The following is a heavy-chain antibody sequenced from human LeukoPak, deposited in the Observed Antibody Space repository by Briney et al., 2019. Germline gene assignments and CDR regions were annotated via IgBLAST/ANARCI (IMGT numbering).Heavy chain of an antibody. J-gene: IGHJ4*02. CDR3: AKDIGKYYDSSGYWEFDY. Sequence: GGYLKTLCAAPGFNFDYYAMHWGRQASGQGLEGVSGIRWNSGSIGYADSVKGRFTISRDNAKNSLYLQMNSLRAEDTALYYCAKDIGKYYDSSGYWEFDYWGQGTLVTVSS. D-gene: IGHD3-22*01. CDR1: GFNFDYYA. V-gene: IGHV3-9*01. CDR2: IRWNSGSI.